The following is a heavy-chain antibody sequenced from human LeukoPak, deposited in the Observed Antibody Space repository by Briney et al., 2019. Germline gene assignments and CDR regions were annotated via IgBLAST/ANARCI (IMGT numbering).Heavy chain of an antibody. CDR1: GYSISSDNW. V-gene: IGHV4-28*01. D-gene: IGHD3-3*01. J-gene: IGHJ6*02. CDR2: IYYSGST. CDR3: ARIGDSSGMDV. Sequence: SETLSLTCAVSGYSISSDNWWGWIRQPPGKGLEWIGYIYYSGSTYYNPSLKSRVTMSVDTSKNQFSLKLKSVTAVDTAVYYCARIGDSSGMDVWGQGTTVTVSS.